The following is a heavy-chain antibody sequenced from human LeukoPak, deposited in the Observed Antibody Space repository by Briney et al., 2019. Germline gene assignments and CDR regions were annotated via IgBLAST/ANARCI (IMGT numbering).Heavy chain of an antibody. J-gene: IGHJ4*02. Sequence: PGGSLRLSCAASGFTFSTYTMHWVRQAPGKGLEWVSYISYSSTYKHYADSVKGRFTISGDNAKNTLYLQMNSLRAEDTAVYYCARDRGYSYGFDYWGQGTLVTASS. V-gene: IGHV3-21*01. CDR2: ISYSSTYK. D-gene: IGHD5-18*01. CDR1: GFTFSTYT. CDR3: ARDRGYSYGFDY.